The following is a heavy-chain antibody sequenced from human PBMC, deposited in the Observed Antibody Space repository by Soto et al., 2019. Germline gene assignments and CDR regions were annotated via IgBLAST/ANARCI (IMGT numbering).Heavy chain of an antibody. CDR2: IIPILGIA. CDR1: GYTFTSYG. J-gene: IGHJ6*02. CDR3: ARTIVVVVAATHYYYYYGMDV. Sequence: SVKVSCKASGYTFTSYGISWVRQAPGQGLEWMGRIIPILGIANYAQKFQGRVTITADKSTSTAYMELSSLRSEDTAVYYCARTIVVVVAATHYYYYYGMDVWGQGTTVTVS. V-gene: IGHV1-69*04. D-gene: IGHD2-15*01.